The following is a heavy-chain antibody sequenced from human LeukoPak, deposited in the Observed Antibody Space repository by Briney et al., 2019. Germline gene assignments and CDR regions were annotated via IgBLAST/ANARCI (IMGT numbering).Heavy chain of an antibody. Sequence: SETLSLTCAVYGGSFSGYYWSWIRQPPGKGLEWIGEINHSGSTNYNPSLKSRVTISVDTSKKQFSLKLSSVTATDAAVYYCVTYYFDSSGPKKNYWGQGTLVTVSS. CDR1: GGSFSGYY. J-gene: IGHJ4*02. V-gene: IGHV4-34*01. D-gene: IGHD3-22*01. CDR3: VTYYFDSSGPKKNY. CDR2: INHSGST.